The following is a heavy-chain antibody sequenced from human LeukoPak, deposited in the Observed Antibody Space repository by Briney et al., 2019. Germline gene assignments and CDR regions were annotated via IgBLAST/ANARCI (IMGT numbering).Heavy chain of an antibody. Sequence: SSETLSLTCTVSGGSISSYYWSWIRQPPGKRLEWIGYIYYSGTTNYNPSLKSRVTISVDTSKNQFSLKLSSVTAADTAVYYCARHGDDILTGLINWFDPWGQGILVTVSS. J-gene: IGHJ5*02. D-gene: IGHD3-9*01. CDR2: IYYSGTT. CDR3: ARHGDDILTGLINWFDP. V-gene: IGHV4-59*01. CDR1: GGSISSYY.